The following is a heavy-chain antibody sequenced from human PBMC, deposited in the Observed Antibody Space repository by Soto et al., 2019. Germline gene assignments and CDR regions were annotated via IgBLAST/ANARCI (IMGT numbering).Heavy chain of an antibody. J-gene: IGHJ4*02. D-gene: IGHD3-16*01. CDR1: GFTFSSYS. V-gene: IGHV3-21*01. CDR3: VKDFGSGWYPMIRHFDY. Sequence: PGGSLRLSCAASGFTFSSYSMNWVRQAPGKGLEWVSSISSDGSRTYSADSVKGRFSISRDNSRNTLFLQMTNLRAEDTVVYYFVKDFGSGWYPMIRHFDYWGQGTLVTVSS. CDR2: ISSDGSRT.